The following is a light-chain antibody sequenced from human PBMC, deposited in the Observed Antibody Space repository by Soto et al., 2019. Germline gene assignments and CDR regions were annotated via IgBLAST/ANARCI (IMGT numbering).Light chain of an antibody. Sequence: QSALTQPASVSGSPGQSITISCTGTSSDVGSYNLVSWYQQHPGKAPKLMIHEGSKRPSGVSNRFSGSKSGNTASLTISGLQAEDEADYYCCSYAGSSTYVFGTGTRSPS. CDR3: CSYAGSSTYV. V-gene: IGLV2-23*01. CDR1: SSDVGSYNL. J-gene: IGLJ1*01. CDR2: EGS.